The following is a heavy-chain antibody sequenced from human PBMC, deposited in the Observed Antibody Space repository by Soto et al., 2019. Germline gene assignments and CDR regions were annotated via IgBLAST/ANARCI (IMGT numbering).Heavy chain of an antibody. V-gene: IGHV1-3*01. D-gene: IGHD5-18*01. CDR3: AREQGVVDTAIRVLWF. CDR1: GYTFTNCA. CDR2: INAGNDIT. J-gene: IGHJ4*02. Sequence: GASVKVSCKASGYTFTNCAMHWVRQAPGQGLEWMGWINAGNDITKYSQKFQGRLTITKDTSASTAYMELSSLRSEDTALYYCAREQGVVDTAIRVLWFWGQGALVTVSS.